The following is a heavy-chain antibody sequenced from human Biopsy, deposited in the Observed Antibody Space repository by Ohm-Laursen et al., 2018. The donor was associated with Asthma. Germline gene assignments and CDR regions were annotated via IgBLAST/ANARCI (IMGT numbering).Heavy chain of an antibody. D-gene: IGHD6-6*01. J-gene: IGHJ2*01. V-gene: IGHV4-30-2*06. Sequence: SETLSLTCPVSGDSIDSGDYSWTWIRQSPGVGLEWIGYIYRNGNTYYNPTLKNRVTISIDRSKNQFSLRLRSVTAADTAVYYCARAVSSSSYWYFDLWGRGDLVTVSS. CDR1: GDSIDSGDYS. CDR3: ARAVSSSSYWYFDL. CDR2: IYRNGNT.